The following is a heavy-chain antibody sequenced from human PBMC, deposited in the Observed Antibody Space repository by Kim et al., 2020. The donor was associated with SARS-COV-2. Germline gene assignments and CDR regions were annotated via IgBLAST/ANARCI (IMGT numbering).Heavy chain of an antibody. CDR2: IYWDDYK. CDR3: AHRRLIAAADNWFDP. V-gene: IGHV2-5*02. CDR1: GFSLSTSGVG. Sequence: SGPTLVNPTQTLTLTCTFSGFSLSTSGVGVGWIRQPPGKALEWLALIYWDDYKRYSPSLKSRLTITKDTSKNQVVLTMTNMDPVDTATYYCAHRRLIAAADNWFDPWGQGILVTVSS. D-gene: IGHD6-13*01. J-gene: IGHJ5*02.